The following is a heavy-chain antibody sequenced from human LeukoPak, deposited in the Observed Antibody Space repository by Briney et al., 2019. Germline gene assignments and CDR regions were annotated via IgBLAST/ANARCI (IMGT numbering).Heavy chain of an antibody. V-gene: IGHV3-23*01. J-gene: IGHJ4*02. CDR2: IGASGTTT. D-gene: IGHD3-10*02. Sequence: GGSLRLSCAASGFSFSTNAMRWVRQAPGKGLEWVSAIGASGTTTYYADSVRGRFTISRENSKNTLSLQMNSLRVEDTAVYYCAKVFGTYYFDSWGQGTVVTVSS. CDR1: GFSFSTNA. CDR3: AKVFGTYYFDS.